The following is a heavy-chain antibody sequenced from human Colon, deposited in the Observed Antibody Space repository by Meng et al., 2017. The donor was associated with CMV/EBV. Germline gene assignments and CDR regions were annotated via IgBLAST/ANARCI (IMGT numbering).Heavy chain of an antibody. J-gene: IGHJ4*02. D-gene: IGHD4/OR15-4a*01. Sequence: GESLKIYCAVSGFTVSDNHVNWVRQAPGKGLEWVSTLYGDGITAYADSVKGRFTVSRDTAKNTVYLQVNSLRADDTAVYYCYGAGGGSYWGQGTVVTVSS. CDR2: LYGDGIT. V-gene: IGHV3-53*01. CDR1: GFTVSDNH. CDR3: YGAGGGSY.